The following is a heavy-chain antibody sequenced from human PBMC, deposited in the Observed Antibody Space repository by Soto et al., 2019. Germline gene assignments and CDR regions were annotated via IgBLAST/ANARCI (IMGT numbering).Heavy chain of an antibody. V-gene: IGHV5-51*01. J-gene: IGHJ3*01. CDR2: IYTGDSAT. CDR1: GYSFTTQW. Sequence: PGESLKISCQGSGYSFTTQWIGWVRQMPGKGLEWMGFIYTGDSATKYSPSLQGQVTISADKSISTAYLQWSSLKASDTAMYYCASRKVTSAAFDFWGQGTMVTVSS. D-gene: IGHD2-2*01. CDR3: ASRKVTSAAFDF.